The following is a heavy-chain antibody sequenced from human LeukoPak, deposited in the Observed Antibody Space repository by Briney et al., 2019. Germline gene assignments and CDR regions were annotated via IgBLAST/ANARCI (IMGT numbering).Heavy chain of an antibody. J-gene: IGHJ4*02. CDR3: ARAGRERQWLRFHYSDY. D-gene: IGHD5-12*01. V-gene: IGHV3-48*03. CDR1: GFTFSSYE. Sequence: GGSLRLSCAASGFTFSSYEMNWVRQAPGKGLEWVSYISSSGSTIYYADSVKGRFTISRDNAKNSLYLQMNSLRAEDTAVYYCARAGRERQWLRFHYSDYWGQGTLVTVSS. CDR2: ISSSGSTI.